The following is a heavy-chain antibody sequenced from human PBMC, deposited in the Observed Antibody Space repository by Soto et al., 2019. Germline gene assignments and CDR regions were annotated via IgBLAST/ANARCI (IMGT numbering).Heavy chain of an antibody. CDR2: IYYSGST. Sequence: PSETLSLTCTVSGGSISSYYWSWLRQPPGKGLEWIGYIYYSGSTNYNPSLKSRVTISVDTSKNQFSLKLSSVTAADTAVYYCERYRVVVAATGWFDPWGQGTLVTVS. CDR3: ERYRVVVAATGWFDP. CDR1: GGSISSYY. D-gene: IGHD2-15*01. J-gene: IGHJ5*02. V-gene: IGHV4-59*01.